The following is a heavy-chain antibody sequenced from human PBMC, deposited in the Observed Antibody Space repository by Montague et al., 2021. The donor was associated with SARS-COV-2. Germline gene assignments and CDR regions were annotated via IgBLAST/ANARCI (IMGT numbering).Heavy chain of an antibody. Sequence: SETLSLTCAVSDDSIRRTTYYWGWIRQPPGKGLEWIGSVNYGGDSYYKPPLKSRVTMYGAEPKEQFALKLNSVTAADTAIYFCARHPTAYADFFDHWGQGILVTVSS. J-gene: IGHJ4*02. CDR2: VNYGGDS. CDR1: DDSIRRTTYY. CDR3: ARHPTAYADFFDH. D-gene: IGHD2-21*01. V-gene: IGHV4-39*01.